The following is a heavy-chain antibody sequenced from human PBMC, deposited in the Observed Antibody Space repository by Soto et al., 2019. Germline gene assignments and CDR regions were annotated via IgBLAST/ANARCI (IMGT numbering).Heavy chain of an antibody. J-gene: IGHJ6*02. CDR2: INSDGSST. CDR1: GFTFSSYW. D-gene: IGHD7-27*01. Sequence: SGGSLRLSCAASGFTFSSYWMHWVRQAPGKGLVWVSRINSDGSSTSYADSVKGRFTISRDNAKNTLYLQMNSLRAEDTAVYYCARDGEAGDYYYYGMDVWGQGTTVTVSS. CDR3: ARDGEAGDYYYYGMDV. V-gene: IGHV3-74*01.